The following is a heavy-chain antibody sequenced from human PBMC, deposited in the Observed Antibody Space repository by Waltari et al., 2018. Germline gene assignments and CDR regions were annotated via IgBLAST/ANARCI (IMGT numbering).Heavy chain of an antibody. J-gene: IGHJ4*02. D-gene: IGHD6-13*01. CDR1: GGSISSHY. Sequence: QVQLQESGPGLVKPSETLSLTCTVSGGSISSHYWSWIRQPPGKGLEWIGYIYYSGSTNYNPSLKSRVTISVDTSKNQFSLKLSSVTAADTAVYYCAGSSSWYVYWGQGTLVTVSS. CDR3: AGSSSWYVY. CDR2: IYYSGST. V-gene: IGHV4-59*11.